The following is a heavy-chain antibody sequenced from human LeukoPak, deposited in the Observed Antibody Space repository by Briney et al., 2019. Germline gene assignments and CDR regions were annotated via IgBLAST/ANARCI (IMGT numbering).Heavy chain of an antibody. Sequence: GGSLRLSCAASGFTFSSYAMSWVRQAPGKGQEWVSAISGSGGSIYYADSVKGRFTISRDNSKNTLYLQMNSLRAEDTAVYYCAKDVLFGLGVFDYWGQGTLVTVSS. CDR2: ISGSGGSI. D-gene: IGHD2-8*01. V-gene: IGHV3-23*01. CDR1: GFTFSSYA. CDR3: AKDVLFGLGVFDY. J-gene: IGHJ4*02.